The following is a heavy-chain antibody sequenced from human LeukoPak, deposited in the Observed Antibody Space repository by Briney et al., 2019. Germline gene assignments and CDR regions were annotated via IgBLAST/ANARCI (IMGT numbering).Heavy chain of an antibody. V-gene: IGHV1-46*01. D-gene: IGHD3-16*01. J-gene: IGHJ4*02. CDR3: ARELGSGGYFDY. CDR2: INSSGGST. CDR1: GYTFTKYY. Sequence: GASVKVSCKASGYTFTKYYMHRVRQAPGQGLEWMGIINSSGGSTSYTQKFQGRVTMTGDTSTSTVYMELSSLRSEDTAVYFCARELGSGGYFDYWGQGTLVTVSS.